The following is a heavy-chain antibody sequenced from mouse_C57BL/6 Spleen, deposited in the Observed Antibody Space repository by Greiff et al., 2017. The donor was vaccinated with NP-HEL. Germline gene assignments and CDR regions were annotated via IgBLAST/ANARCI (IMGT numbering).Heavy chain of an antibody. Sequence: EVQLQQSGPELVKPGASVKISCKASGYSFTGYYMNWVKQSPEKSLEWIGEINPSTGGTTYNQKFKAKATLTVDKSSSTDYMQLKSLTSEDSAVYYCATYYDYDRAWFAYWGQGTLVTVSA. V-gene: IGHV1-42*01. CDR1: GYSFTGYY. CDR3: ATYYDYDRAWFAY. D-gene: IGHD2-4*01. CDR2: INPSTGGT. J-gene: IGHJ3*01.